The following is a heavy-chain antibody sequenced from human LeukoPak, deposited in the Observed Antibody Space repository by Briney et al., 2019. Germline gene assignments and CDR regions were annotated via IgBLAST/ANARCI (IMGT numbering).Heavy chain of an antibody. Sequence: ASVKVSCKASGYTFTDYHMHWVRQAPGQGLEWMGWINPNSGGTNYAQKFQGRVTMTRDTSISTAYMELSRLRSDDTAVYYCARASGITMVRGVTGRYYMDVWGKGTTVTVSS. J-gene: IGHJ6*03. CDR2: INPNSGGT. CDR3: ARASGITMVRGVTGRYYMDV. CDR1: GYTFTDYH. V-gene: IGHV1-2*02. D-gene: IGHD3-10*01.